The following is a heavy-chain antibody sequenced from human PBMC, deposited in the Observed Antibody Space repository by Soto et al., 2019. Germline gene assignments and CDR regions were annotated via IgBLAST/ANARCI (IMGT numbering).Heavy chain of an antibody. CDR3: ARDGVQGGLDG. CDR2: ISTSGGRT. J-gene: IGHJ6*02. D-gene: IGHD2-8*01. Sequence: QVQLVQSGAEVKKPGASERISCKASGYTFTSYHLHWVRQAPGQGLEWVGMISTSGGRTTYAQTFPRRVTMTRVTSTNTIFLELNSLRSDDTAIYYSARDGVQGGLDGWCQGTTVTFSS. V-gene: IGHV1-46*01. CDR1: GYTFTSYH.